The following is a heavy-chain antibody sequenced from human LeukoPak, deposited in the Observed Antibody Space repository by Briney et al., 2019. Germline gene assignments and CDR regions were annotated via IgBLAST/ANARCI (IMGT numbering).Heavy chain of an antibody. Sequence: GRSLRLSCAASGFTFSSYAMHWVRQAPGKGLDWVAVISYDGSNKYYADSVKGRFTISRDNSKNTLYLQMNSLRAEDTAVYYCARARSGWYLGKFDYWGQGTLVTVSS. D-gene: IGHD6-19*01. CDR2: ISYDGSNK. CDR3: ARARSGWYLGKFDY. V-gene: IGHV3-30*04. J-gene: IGHJ4*02. CDR1: GFTFSSYA.